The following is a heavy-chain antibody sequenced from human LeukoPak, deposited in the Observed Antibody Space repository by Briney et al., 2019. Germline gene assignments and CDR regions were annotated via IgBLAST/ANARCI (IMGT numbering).Heavy chain of an antibody. D-gene: IGHD3-16*02. CDR1: GFTFSDYY. J-gene: IGHJ4*02. Sequence: GGSLRLSCAASGFTFSDYYMSWIRQAPGKGLEWVSYISSSGSTIYYADSVKGRFTISRDNAKNSLYLQMNSLRAEDTAVYYCTPGLSDTLFDYWGQGTLVTVSS. CDR3: TPGLSDTLFDY. V-gene: IGHV3-11*04. CDR2: ISSSGSTI.